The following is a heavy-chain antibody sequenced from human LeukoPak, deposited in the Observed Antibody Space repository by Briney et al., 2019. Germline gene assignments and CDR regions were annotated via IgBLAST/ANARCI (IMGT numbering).Heavy chain of an antibody. J-gene: IGHJ6*02. V-gene: IGHV4-39*01. Sequence: PSETLSLTCTVSGGSISSSSYYCGWIRQPPGKGLEWIGSIYYSGSTYYNPSLKSRVTISVDTSKNQFSLKLSSVTAADTAVYYCARRAYSYGMDVWGQGTTVTVSS. CDR1: GGSISSSSYY. D-gene: IGHD5-18*01. CDR3: ARRAYSYGMDV. CDR2: IYYSGST.